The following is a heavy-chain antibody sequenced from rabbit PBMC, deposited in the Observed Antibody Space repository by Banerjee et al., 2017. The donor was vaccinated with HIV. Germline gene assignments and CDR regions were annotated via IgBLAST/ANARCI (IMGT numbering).Heavy chain of an antibody. V-gene: IGHV1S45*01. J-gene: IGHJ4*01. Sequence: QEQLEESGGDLVKPEGSLTLTCTASGFSFSSSYWICWVRQAPGKGLEWIACIYAGSSGYTYYASWAKGRFTISKTSSTTVTLQMTSLTAADTATYFCARGDAAYGYATGVWDLWGQGTLVTVS. CDR2: IYAGSSGYT. CDR1: GFSFSSSYW. D-gene: IGHD6-1*01. CDR3: ARGDAAYGYATGVWDL.